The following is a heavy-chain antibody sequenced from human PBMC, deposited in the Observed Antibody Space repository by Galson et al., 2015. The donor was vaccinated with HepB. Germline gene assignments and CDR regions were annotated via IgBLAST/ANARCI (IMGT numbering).Heavy chain of an antibody. Sequence: CAISGDSVSSNSAAWNWIRQSPSRGLEWLGRTYYRSKWYNDYAVSVKSRITINPDTSKNQFSLQLNSVTPEDTAVYYCARYALQLVEGYYYYGMDVWGQGTTVTVSS. J-gene: IGHJ6*02. CDR2: TYYRSKWYN. D-gene: IGHD6-13*01. CDR1: GDSVSSNSAA. CDR3: ARYALQLVEGYYYYGMDV. V-gene: IGHV6-1*01.